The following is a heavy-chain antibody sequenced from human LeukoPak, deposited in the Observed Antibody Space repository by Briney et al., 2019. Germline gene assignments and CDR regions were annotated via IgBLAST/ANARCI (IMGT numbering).Heavy chain of an antibody. CDR2: ISSSSTTI. D-gene: IGHD4-23*01. J-gene: IGHJ4*02. CDR1: GFTFTIYT. CDR3: ANGDYGGNSGPYYFDY. Sequence: GGSLRLSCAASGFTFTIYTMHWVRQAPGKGLEWVSYISSSSTTIYYADSVKGRFTISRDNAKNSPFLQMNSLRAEDTAVYYCANGDYGGNSGPYYFDYWGQGTLVTVSS. V-gene: IGHV3-48*01.